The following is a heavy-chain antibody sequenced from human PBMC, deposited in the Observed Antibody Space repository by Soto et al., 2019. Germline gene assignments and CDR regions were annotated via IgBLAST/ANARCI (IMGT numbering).Heavy chain of an antibody. CDR3: ARERYSYGNFDY. Sequence: PGGSLRLSCAASGFTVSSNYISWVRQAPGKGLEWVSVIYSGGSTYYADSVKGRFTISRDNSKNTLYLQMNSLRAEDTAVYYCARERYSYGNFDYWGQGTLVTVSS. D-gene: IGHD5-18*01. V-gene: IGHV3-53*01. J-gene: IGHJ4*02. CDR1: GFTVSSNY. CDR2: IYSGGST.